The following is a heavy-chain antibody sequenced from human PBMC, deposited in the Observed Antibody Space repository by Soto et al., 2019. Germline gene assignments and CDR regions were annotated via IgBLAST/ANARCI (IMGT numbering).Heavy chain of an antibody. CDR1: GVPIDQYY. CDR3: ARLQEPAVLGRGRPRTTPYCYYGMDV. V-gene: IGHV4-59*08. D-gene: IGHD2-2*01. Sequence: ASETLSLTCHVSGVPIDQYYWTWNRQSQGRGLEWIGYILHRGGTTSHPSPRSRVTISADVSESLVALTMTSVTESDTAHYYCARLQEPAVLGRGRPRTTPYCYYGMDVWGQGTTVTVSS. J-gene: IGHJ6*02. CDR2: ILHRGGT.